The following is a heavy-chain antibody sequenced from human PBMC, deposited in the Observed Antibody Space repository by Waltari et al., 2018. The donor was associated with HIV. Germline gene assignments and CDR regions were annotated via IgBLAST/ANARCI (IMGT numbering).Heavy chain of an antibody. D-gene: IGHD3-22*01. J-gene: IGHJ4*02. Sequence: EVQLVESGGGLVKPGGSLRLSCAASGFTFSNAWMSWVRQAPGKGLEWVGRIKSKTDGGTTDYAAPVKGRFTISRDDSKNTLYLQMNSLKTEDTDVYYCTSVSELIYYDSSGPPDYWGQGTLVTVSS. CDR2: IKSKTDGGTT. CDR1: GFTFSNAW. V-gene: IGHV3-15*01. CDR3: TSVSELIYYDSSGPPDY.